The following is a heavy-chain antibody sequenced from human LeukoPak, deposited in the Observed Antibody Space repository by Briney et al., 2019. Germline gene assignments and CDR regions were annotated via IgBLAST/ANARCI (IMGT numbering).Heavy chain of an antibody. CDR2: ISAYNGNT. CDR1: GYTFTSYG. CDR3: ARVRYYDSSGYYPHFDY. D-gene: IGHD3-22*01. J-gene: IGHJ4*02. Sequence: ASVKVSCKASGYTFTSYGISWVRQAPGQGLEWMGWISAYNGNTNYAKKLQGRVTMTTDTSTSTAYMELRSLRSDDTAVYHCARVRYYDSSGYYPHFDYWGQGTLVTVSS. V-gene: IGHV1-18*01.